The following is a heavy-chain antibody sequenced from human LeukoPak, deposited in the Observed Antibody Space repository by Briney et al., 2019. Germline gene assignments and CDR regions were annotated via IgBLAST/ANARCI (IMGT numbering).Heavy chain of an antibody. CDR3: ARSNPLGPYYYYYYMDV. J-gene: IGHJ6*03. Sequence: SETLSLTCTVSGGSISSYYWSWIRQPPGKGLEWIGYIYYSGSTNYNPSLKSRVTISVDTSKNQFSLKLSSVTAADTAVYYCARSNPLGPYYYYYYMDVWGKGTTVTISS. CDR1: GGSISSYY. V-gene: IGHV4-59*01. CDR2: IYYSGST. D-gene: IGHD2-8*01.